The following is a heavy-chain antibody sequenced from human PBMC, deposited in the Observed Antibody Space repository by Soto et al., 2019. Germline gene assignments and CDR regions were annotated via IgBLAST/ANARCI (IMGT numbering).Heavy chain of an antibody. CDR3: ARTWDSSGYHGY. Sequence: ASVKVSCKASGYTFTGYYMHWVRQAPGQGLEWMVIINPSGGSTSYAQKFQGRVTMTRDTSTSTVHMELSSLRSEDTAVYYCARTWDSSGYHGYWGQGTLVTVSS. CDR2: INPSGGST. J-gene: IGHJ4*02. CDR1: GYTFTGYY. V-gene: IGHV1-46*03. D-gene: IGHD3-22*01.